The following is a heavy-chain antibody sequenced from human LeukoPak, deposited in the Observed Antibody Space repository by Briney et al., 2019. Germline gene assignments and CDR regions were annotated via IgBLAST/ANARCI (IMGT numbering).Heavy chain of an antibody. CDR2: IYHSGDT. CDR3: ATAVGTGTTEFGMDV. CDR1: GGSISSSYW. J-gene: IGHJ6*02. Sequence: SETLSLTCTVSGGSISSSYWWSWVRQPPGKGLEWIGEIYHSGDTNYYPSLKSRVTISVDKSKNQFSLKLNSVTAADTALYYCATAVGTGTTEFGMDVWGQGTTVTVSS. V-gene: IGHV4-4*02. D-gene: IGHD1-7*01.